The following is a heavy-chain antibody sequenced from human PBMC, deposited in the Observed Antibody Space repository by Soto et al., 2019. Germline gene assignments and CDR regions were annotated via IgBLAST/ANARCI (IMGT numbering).Heavy chain of an antibody. CDR1: GFSLSTSGVG. J-gene: IGHJ3*02. Sequence: QITLKESGPTLVKPTQTLTLTCTFSGFSLSTSGVGVGWIRQPPGKALEWLALIYWDDDKHYSPSLKTRLTITKDTSRNQVVLTMTNMDPVDIATYYCAHSRYSSSWRTFDIWGQGTMVTVSS. CDR2: IYWDDDK. V-gene: IGHV2-5*02. D-gene: IGHD6-13*01. CDR3: AHSRYSSSWRTFDI.